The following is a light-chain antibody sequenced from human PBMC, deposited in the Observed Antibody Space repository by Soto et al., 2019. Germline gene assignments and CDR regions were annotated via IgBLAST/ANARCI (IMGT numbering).Light chain of an antibody. Sequence: EIVMTQSPATLSVSPGERATLSCRASQNVNNNLAWHQQKPGQAPRLLIYGTSTRATDIPARFGGSGSGTEFTLTINSLQSEDFAVYYCQQRADWWTFGQGTKVDIK. J-gene: IGKJ1*01. CDR3: QQRADWWT. V-gene: IGKV3D-15*01. CDR2: GTS. CDR1: QNVNNN.